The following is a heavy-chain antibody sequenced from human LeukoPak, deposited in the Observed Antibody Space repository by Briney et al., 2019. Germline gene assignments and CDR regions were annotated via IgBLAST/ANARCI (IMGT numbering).Heavy chain of an antibody. CDR1: GFTFSNYW. CDR3: VSGSLQSGYNFDY. CDR2: IKYDGSAT. Sequence: GGSLRLSCAASGFTFSNYWMHWIRQVPGQGLVWVSHIKYDGSATNYADSVKGRFTISRDNAKNTLYLQMNSLRAKDTAVYYCVSGSLQSGYNFDYWGQGALVTVSS. D-gene: IGHD3-3*01. J-gene: IGHJ4*02. V-gene: IGHV3-74*01.